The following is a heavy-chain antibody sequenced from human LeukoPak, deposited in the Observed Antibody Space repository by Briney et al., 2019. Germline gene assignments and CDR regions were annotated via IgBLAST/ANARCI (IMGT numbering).Heavy chain of an antibody. CDR3: ARDRLLYSERTDNWYFDL. V-gene: IGHV1-18*01. J-gene: IGHJ2*01. Sequence: ASVKVSCKASGYTFSSYGISWVRQAPGQGLEWMGWISAYNGNTNYAQKLQGRVTMTTDTSTSTAYMELSSLRSEDTAVYYCARDRLLYSERTDNWYFDLWGRGTLVTVSS. CDR1: GYTFSSYG. CDR2: ISAYNGNT. D-gene: IGHD5-18*01.